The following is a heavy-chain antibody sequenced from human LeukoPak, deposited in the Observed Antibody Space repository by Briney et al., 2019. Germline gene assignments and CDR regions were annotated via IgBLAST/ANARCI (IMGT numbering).Heavy chain of an antibody. CDR2: IYYSGST. J-gene: IGHJ6*03. V-gene: IGHV4-59*08. CDR3: ARVGLFGVVPYMDV. D-gene: IGHD3-3*01. Sequence: TASETLSLTCTVSGGSISSYYWSWIRQPPGKGLEWIGYIYYSGSTNYNPSLKSRVTISLDTSKNQFSLRLSSVTAADTAVYYCARVGLFGVVPYMDVWGKGTTVTVSS. CDR1: GGSISSYY.